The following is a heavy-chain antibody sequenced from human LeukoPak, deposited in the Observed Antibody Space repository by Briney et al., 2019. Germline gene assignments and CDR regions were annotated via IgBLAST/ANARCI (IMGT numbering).Heavy chain of an antibody. D-gene: IGHD2-2*01. J-gene: IGHJ4*02. V-gene: IGHV3-53*01. CDR3: ARDSCSLTMCFGYFDH. CDR1: GFTVSSNF. Sequence: GGSLRLSCVASGFTVSSNFMSWVRQAPGKGLEWVSLIDRGGNTYYADSVKGRFTISRDTSKNALYLQMNSLRAEDTAVYYRARDSCSLTMCFGYFDHWGQGSLVTVSS. CDR2: IDRGGNT.